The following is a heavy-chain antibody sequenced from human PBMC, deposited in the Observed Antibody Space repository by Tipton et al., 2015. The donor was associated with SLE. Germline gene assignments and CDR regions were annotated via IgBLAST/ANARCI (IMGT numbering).Heavy chain of an antibody. D-gene: IGHD2-2*01. CDR1: GGSISSGSYY. CDR2: IYTSGRT. J-gene: IGHJ6*02. Sequence: TLSLTCTVSGGSISSGSYYWSWIRQPAGKGLEWIGRIYTSGRTNYNPSLKSRVTISVDTSKNQFSLKLSSVTAADTAVYYCAGYCTSTSCYEARGGMDVWGQGTTVTVSS. V-gene: IGHV4-61*02. CDR3: AGYCTSTSCYEARGGMDV.